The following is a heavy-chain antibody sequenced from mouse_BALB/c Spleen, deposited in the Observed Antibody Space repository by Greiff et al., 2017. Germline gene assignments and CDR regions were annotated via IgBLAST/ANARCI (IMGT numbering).Heavy chain of an antibody. V-gene: IGHV1-5*01. CDR1: GYTFTSYW. CDR3: TRIYYDYDEFAY. Sequence: VQLQQSGTVLARPGASVKMSCKASGYTFTSYWMHWVKQRPGQGLEWIGAIYPGNSDTSYNQKFKGKAKLTAVTSTSTAYMELSSLTNEDSAVYYCTRIYYDYDEFAYWGQGTLVTVSA. CDR2: IYPGNSDT. D-gene: IGHD2-4*01. J-gene: IGHJ3*01.